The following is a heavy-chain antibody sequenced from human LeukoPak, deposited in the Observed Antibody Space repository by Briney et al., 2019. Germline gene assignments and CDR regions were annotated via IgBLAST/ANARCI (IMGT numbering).Heavy chain of an antibody. CDR3: AASFCSGGSCYSGDLDY. CDR2: IRYDGSNK. CDR1: GFTFSSYG. V-gene: IGHV3-30*02. Sequence: GGSLRLSCAASGFTFSSYGMHWVRQAPGKGLEWVAFIRYDGSNKYYADSVKGRFTISRDNSKNTLYLQMNSLRAEDTAVYYCAASFCSGGSCYSGDLDYWGQGTLVTVSS. D-gene: IGHD2-15*01. J-gene: IGHJ4*02.